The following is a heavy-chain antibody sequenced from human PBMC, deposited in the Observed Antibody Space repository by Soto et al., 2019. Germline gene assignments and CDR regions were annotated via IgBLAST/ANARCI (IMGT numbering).Heavy chain of an antibody. CDR2: IYYSGST. Sequence: QVQLQESGPGLVKPSETLSLTCTVSGGSISSYYWSWIRQPPGKGLEWIGYIYYSGSTNYNPSLKSRVTISVDTSKNQFSLKLSSVTAADTAVYYCARDDYGDLDYWGQGTLVTVSS. V-gene: IGHV4-59*01. D-gene: IGHD4-17*01. CDR3: ARDDYGDLDY. J-gene: IGHJ4*02. CDR1: GGSISSYY.